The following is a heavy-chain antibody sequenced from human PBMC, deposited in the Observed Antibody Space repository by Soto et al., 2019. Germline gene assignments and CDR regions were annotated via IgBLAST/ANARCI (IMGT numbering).Heavy chain of an antibody. Sequence: GGSLRLSCAASGFTFSSYDMHWVRQAPGKGLEWVSAIGTAGDTYYPGSVKGRFTISRENAKNSLYLQMNSLRAGDTAVYYCARAGATGTVGYFDYWGQGTLVTVSS. J-gene: IGHJ4*02. D-gene: IGHD1-1*01. CDR2: IGTAGDT. V-gene: IGHV3-13*01. CDR3: ARAGATGTVGYFDY. CDR1: GFTFSSYD.